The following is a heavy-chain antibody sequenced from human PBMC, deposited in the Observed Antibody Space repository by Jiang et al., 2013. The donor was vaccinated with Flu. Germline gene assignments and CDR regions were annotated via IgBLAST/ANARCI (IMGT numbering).Heavy chain of an antibody. Sequence: LLKPSETLSLTCAVYGGSFSGYYWSWIRQPPGKGLEWIGEINHSGSTNYNPSLKSRVTISVDTSKNQFSLKLSSVTAADTAVYYCASGPESGWYYFQHWGQGTLVTVSS. CDR2: INHSGST. V-gene: IGHV4-34*01. CDR1: GGSFSGYY. D-gene: IGHD6-19*01. CDR3: ASGPESGWYYFQH. J-gene: IGHJ1*01.